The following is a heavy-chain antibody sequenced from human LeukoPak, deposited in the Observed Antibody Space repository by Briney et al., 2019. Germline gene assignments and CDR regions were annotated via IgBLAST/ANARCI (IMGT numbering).Heavy chain of an antibody. V-gene: IGHV5-51*01. Sequence: PGESLKISCKGFGYSFSTHWIAWVRKMPGKGLEWMGIIYPGDSDTRYSPSFQGQVTISVDKSISTAYLQWSSLKASDTAMYYCARPPRGGTSKFDYWGQGTLISVSS. CDR1: GYSFSTHW. D-gene: IGHD1-7*01. CDR2: IYPGDSDT. CDR3: ARPPRGGTSKFDY. J-gene: IGHJ4*02.